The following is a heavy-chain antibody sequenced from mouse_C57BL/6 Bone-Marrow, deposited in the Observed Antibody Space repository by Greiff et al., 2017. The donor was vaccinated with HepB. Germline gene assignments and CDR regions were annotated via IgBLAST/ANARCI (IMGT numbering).Heavy chain of an antibody. J-gene: IGHJ4*01. CDR3: ARKVALYAMDY. CDR1: GYAFTSYG. CDR2: IYPRSGNT. D-gene: IGHD1-1*02. Sequence: QVQLQQSGAELARPGASVKLSCKASGYAFTSYGISWVKQRTGQGLEWIGEIYPRSGNTYYNEKFKGKATLTADKSSSTAYMELRSLTSEDSAVYFCARKVALYAMDYWGQGTSVTVSS. V-gene: IGHV1-81*01.